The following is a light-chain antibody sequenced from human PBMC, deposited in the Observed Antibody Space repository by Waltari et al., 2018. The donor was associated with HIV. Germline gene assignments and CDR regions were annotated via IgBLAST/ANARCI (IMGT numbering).Light chain of an antibody. CDR1: QDIKTE. V-gene: IGKV1-39*01. CDR2: AAS. CDR3: QQSHSVPFT. Sequence: DIQMTQSPSSLSASPGDTITITCRTSQDIKTELNWYQQKPGTAPKLLVYAASGFQSGVPARISGSGSGTDFTLTINTLQPDDSATYFCQQSHSVPFTFDAGTKVDVK. J-gene: IGKJ4*01.